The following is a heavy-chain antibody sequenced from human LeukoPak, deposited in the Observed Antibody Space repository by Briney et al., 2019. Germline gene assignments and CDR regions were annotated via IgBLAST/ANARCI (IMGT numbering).Heavy chain of an antibody. CDR3: ARWGVQSAALDY. V-gene: IGHV4-4*07. J-gene: IGHJ4*02. D-gene: IGHD3-10*01. CDR2: IYVTGST. CDR1: GDSITSYY. Sequence: PSETLSLTCTVSGDSITSYYWSWIRQPAGKGLEWIGRIYVTGSTKYNPSLKSRVTMSGDTSKNQFSLRVSSVTAADTAIYYCARWGVQSAALDYWGQGMLVTVSS.